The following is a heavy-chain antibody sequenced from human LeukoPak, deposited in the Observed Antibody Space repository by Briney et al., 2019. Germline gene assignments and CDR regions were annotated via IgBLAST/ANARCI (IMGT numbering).Heavy chain of an antibody. V-gene: IGHV4-38-2*02. Sequence: SETLSLTCTVSDYSISSGYYWGWIRQPPGKGLEWIGSIYHSGTTYYNPPLRSRVTISVDTSKNQFSLRLSSVTAADTAIYYCARELSGSSSGAPFNYWGQGTLVTVSS. D-gene: IGHD6-19*01. J-gene: IGHJ4*02. CDR3: ARELSGSSSGAPFNY. CDR1: DYSISSGYY. CDR2: IYHSGTT.